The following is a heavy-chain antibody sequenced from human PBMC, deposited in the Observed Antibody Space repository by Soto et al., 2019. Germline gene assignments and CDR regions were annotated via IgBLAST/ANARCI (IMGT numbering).Heavy chain of an antibody. Sequence: ASVKVSCKASGYTFTGYYMHWVRQAPGQGLEWMGWINPNSGGTNYAQKFQGWVTMTRDTSISTAYMELSRLRSDDTAVYFCARLTGGTWFDPWGQETLVTVSS. V-gene: IGHV1-2*04. D-gene: IGHD7-27*01. CDR3: ARLTGGTWFDP. J-gene: IGHJ5*02. CDR1: GYTFTGYY. CDR2: INPNSGGT.